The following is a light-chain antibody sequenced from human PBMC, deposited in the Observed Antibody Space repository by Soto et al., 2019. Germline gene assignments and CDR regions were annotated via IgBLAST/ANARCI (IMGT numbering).Light chain of an antibody. CDR2: DVS. CDR3: SSYTGRSPHV. CDR1: SSDVGGYNF. Sequence: QSVLTQPASVSGSPGQSITISCTGTSSDVGGYNFVSWYQQHPGKAPKLIIYDVSNRPSGVSYRFSGSKSGNTASLTISGLQDEDEADYYCSSYTGRSPHVFGPGTKVTVL. J-gene: IGLJ1*01. V-gene: IGLV2-14*01.